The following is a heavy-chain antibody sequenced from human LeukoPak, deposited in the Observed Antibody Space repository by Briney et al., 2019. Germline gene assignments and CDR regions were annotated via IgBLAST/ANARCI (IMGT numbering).Heavy chain of an antibody. Sequence: SETLSLTCAVSGVSMRTGLYYWNWIRQPAGKGLEWIVRIYPSGNTNYNPSLESRVTISVDTAKNQFSLKLISVTAADTALYYCARGQYDFWSGYDVNWFDPWGQGTPVTVSS. CDR2: IYPSGNT. D-gene: IGHD3-3*01. CDR1: GVSMRTGLYY. CDR3: ARGQYDFWSGYDVNWFDP. J-gene: IGHJ5*02. V-gene: IGHV4-61*02.